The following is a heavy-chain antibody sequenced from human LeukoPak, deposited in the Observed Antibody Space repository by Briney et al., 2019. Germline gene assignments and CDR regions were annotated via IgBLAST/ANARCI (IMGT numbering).Heavy chain of an antibody. CDR1: GGSISSGSYY. D-gene: IGHD4-17*01. CDR2: IYTSGST. CDR3: ARDIGDYTAEGAFDI. V-gene: IGHV4-61*02. Sequence: SQTLSLTCTVSGGSISSGSYYWSWIRQPAGKGLEWIGRIYTSGSTNYNPSLKSRVTISVDTSKNQFSLKLSSVTAADTAVYYCARDIGDYTAEGAFDIWGQGTMVTVSS. J-gene: IGHJ3*02.